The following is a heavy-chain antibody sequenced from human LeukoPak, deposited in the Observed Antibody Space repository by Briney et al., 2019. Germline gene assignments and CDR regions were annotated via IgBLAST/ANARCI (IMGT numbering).Heavy chain of an antibody. CDR2: IRYDGSNK. D-gene: IGHD4-17*01. V-gene: IGHV3-30*02. CDR3: AKDQRETTVTTYTRPRYYYYYMDV. Sequence: GGSLRLSCAASGCTFSSYGMHWVRQAPGKGLEWVAVIRYDGSNKYYADSVKGRFTISRDNSKNTLYLQMNSMRAEDTAVYYCAKDQRETTVTTYTRPRYYYYYMDVWGKGTTVTVSS. CDR1: GCTFSSYG. J-gene: IGHJ6*03.